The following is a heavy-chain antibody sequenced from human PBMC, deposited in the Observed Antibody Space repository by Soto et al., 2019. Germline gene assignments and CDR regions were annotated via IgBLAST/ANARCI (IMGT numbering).Heavy chain of an antibody. Sequence: QVQLVQSGAEVKKPGSSVKVSCKASGGTFSSYTISWVRQAPGQGLEWMGRIIPILGIANYAQKFQGRVTITADKSXSXXYMELSSLRSEDTAVYYCARRWFGELSARDDAFDIWGQGTMVTVSS. CDR2: IIPILGIA. CDR3: ARRWFGELSARDDAFDI. D-gene: IGHD3-10*01. CDR1: GGTFSSYT. J-gene: IGHJ3*02. V-gene: IGHV1-69*02.